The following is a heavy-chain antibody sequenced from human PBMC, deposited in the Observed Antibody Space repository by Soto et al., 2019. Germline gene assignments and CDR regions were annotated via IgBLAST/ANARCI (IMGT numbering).Heavy chain of an antibody. CDR2: ISSSGSTI. V-gene: IGHV3-11*01. Sequence: PGGSLRLSCAASGFTLSDYYMSWIRQAPGKGLEWVSYISSSGSTIYYADSVKGRFTIPRDNAKNSLYLQMNSLRAEDTAVYYCARGFHDYGDYVSGYWGQGTLVTVSS. J-gene: IGHJ4*02. CDR3: ARGFHDYGDYVSGY. CDR1: GFTLSDYY. D-gene: IGHD4-17*01.